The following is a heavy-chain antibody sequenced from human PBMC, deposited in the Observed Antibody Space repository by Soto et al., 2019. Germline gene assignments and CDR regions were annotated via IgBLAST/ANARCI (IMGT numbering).Heavy chain of an antibody. D-gene: IGHD3-22*01. CDR3: AREDYEYDSSGYYSS. V-gene: IGHV4-59*08. CDR2: IYSSGIT. J-gene: IGHJ5*02. Sequence: PSETLSLTCTVSGGSISSYYWNWLRRPPGKGLEWIGFIYSSGITKYNPSLKSRVTISMDTSKNQFSLNLSSVTAADTAVYYCAREDYEYDSSGYYSSWGQGTLVT. CDR1: GGSISSYY.